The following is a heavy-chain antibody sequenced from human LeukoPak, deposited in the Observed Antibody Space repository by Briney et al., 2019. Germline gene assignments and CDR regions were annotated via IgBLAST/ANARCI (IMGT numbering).Heavy chain of an antibody. Sequence: ASVKVSCKASGYTFTGYYMHWVRQAPGQGLEWMGWINPNSGGTNYAQRFQGRVTMTRDTSISTAYMELSRLRSDDTAVYYCARGGVVAAHSNDYWGQGTLVTVSS. D-gene: IGHD2-15*01. V-gene: IGHV1-2*02. J-gene: IGHJ4*02. CDR1: GYTFTGYY. CDR2: INPNSGGT. CDR3: ARGGVVAAHSNDY.